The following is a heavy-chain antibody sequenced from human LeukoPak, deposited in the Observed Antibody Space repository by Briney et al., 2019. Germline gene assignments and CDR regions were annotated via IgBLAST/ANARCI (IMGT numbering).Heavy chain of an antibody. J-gene: IGHJ4*02. CDR2: FDPEDGET. V-gene: IGHV1-24*01. D-gene: IGHD2-2*01. Sequence: ASVKVSCKVSGYTHTELSMHWVRQAPGKGLEWMGGFDPEDGETIYAQKFQGRVTMTEDTSTDTAYMELSSLRSEDTAVYYCVLLPGCSSTSCSPDYWGQGTLVTVSS. CDR1: GYTHTELS. CDR3: VLLPGCSSTSCSPDY.